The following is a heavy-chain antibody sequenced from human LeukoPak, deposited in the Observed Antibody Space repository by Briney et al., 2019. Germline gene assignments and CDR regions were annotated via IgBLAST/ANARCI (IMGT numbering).Heavy chain of an antibody. CDR1: GYTFTTYV. J-gene: IGHJ5*02. V-gene: IGHV1-3*01. Sequence: ASVKVSCKASGYTFTTYVIHWVRQAPGQRLEWMGWNNAGNDNTIYSQKFQGRVTITRDTSAVTAYMELSSLTSEDTAVYYCARDRGLHGSGSYNWFDPWGQGTLVTVSS. D-gene: IGHD3-10*01. CDR2: NNAGNDNT. CDR3: ARDRGLHGSGSYNWFDP.